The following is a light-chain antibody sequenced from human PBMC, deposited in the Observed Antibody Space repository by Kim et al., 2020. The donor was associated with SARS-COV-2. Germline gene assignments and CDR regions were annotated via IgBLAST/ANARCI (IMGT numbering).Light chain of an antibody. CDR1: QDISNY. J-gene: IGKJ2*01. CDR2: GAL. Sequence: SASVGDRVTITCQATQDISNYVNWFQQKPGKAPKLLIPGALNLETGAPSRFSGSGSGTNFSLTISSLQTEDMATYYCHQYDDFPYTFGQGTKLEI. CDR3: HQYDDFPYT. V-gene: IGKV1-33*01.